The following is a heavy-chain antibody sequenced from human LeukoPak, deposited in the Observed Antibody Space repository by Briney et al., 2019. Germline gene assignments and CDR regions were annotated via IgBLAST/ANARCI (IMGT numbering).Heavy chain of an antibody. CDR2: IHTSGST. J-gene: IGHJ5*02. D-gene: IGHD6-19*01. Sequence: SETLSLTCTVSGGSISSYYWSWIRQPAGKGLEWIGRIHTSGSTNYNPSLKTRVTMSVDTSKNQFSLKLSSVTAADTAVYYCARDQASGWYRWFDPWGQGTLVTVSS. V-gene: IGHV4-4*07. CDR1: GGSISSYY. CDR3: ARDQASGWYRWFDP.